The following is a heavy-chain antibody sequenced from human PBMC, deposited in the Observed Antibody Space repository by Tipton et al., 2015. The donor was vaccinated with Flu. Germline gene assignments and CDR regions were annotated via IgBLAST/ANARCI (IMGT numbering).Heavy chain of an antibody. D-gene: IGHD6-19*01. J-gene: IGHJ5*02. CDR1: GFTVSNNY. CDR3: AREGGSSGWYTWFDP. Sequence: SLRLSCAASGFTVSNNYMSWVRQAPGKGLEWVSVIYSDGTTYSVDSVKGRFTISRDDSKSTVYLQVNSLRTEDTAVYHCAREGGSSGWYTWFDPWGQGTLVTVSS. CDR2: IYSDGTT. V-gene: IGHV3-53*05.